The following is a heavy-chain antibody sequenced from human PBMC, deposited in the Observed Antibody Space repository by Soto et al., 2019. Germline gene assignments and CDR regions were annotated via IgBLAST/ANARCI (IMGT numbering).Heavy chain of an antibody. J-gene: IGHJ4*02. Sequence: EVQLVESGGGLVQPGGSLRLSCAASGFTVSSNYMSWVRQAPGKGLEWVSVIYSGGSTYYADSVKGRFTISRHNSKNPLYLPLNSLRAEDTAVYYCARPPPGDFWSGSLLNWGQGTLVTVSS. CDR1: GFTVSSNY. V-gene: IGHV3-53*04. D-gene: IGHD3-3*01. CDR2: IYSGGST. CDR3: ARPPPGDFWSGSLLN.